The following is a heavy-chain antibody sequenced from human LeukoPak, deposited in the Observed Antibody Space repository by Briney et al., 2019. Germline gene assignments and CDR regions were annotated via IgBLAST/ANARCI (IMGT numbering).Heavy chain of an antibody. Sequence: PGGSLRLSCAASGFTFSSYSMNWVRQAPGKGLEWVSSISSSSSYIYYADSVKGRFTISRDNAKNSLYLQMNSLRAEDTAVYYCARGHVVRGRTEYNWFDPWGQGILVTVSS. CDR1: GFTFSSYS. CDR3: ARGHVVRGRTEYNWFDP. CDR2: ISSSSSYI. D-gene: IGHD3-10*01. J-gene: IGHJ5*02. V-gene: IGHV3-21*01.